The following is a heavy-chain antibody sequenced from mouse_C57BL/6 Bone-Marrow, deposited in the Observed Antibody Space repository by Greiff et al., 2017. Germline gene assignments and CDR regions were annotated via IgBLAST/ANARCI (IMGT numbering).Heavy chain of an antibody. CDR1: GYTFTSYW. Sequence: QVQLQQSGAELVKPGASVKMSCKASGYTFTSYWITWVKQRPGQGLEWIGDIYPGSGSTNYNEKFKSKATLTVDTSSSTAYMQLSSLTSEDSAVYYCARRYGNPYAMDYWGQGTSVTVSS. D-gene: IGHD2-1*01. CDR2: IYPGSGST. V-gene: IGHV1-55*01. J-gene: IGHJ4*01. CDR3: ARRYGNPYAMDY.